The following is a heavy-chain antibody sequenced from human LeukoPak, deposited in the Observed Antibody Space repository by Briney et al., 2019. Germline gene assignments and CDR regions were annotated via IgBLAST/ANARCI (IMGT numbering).Heavy chain of an antibody. V-gene: IGHV3-48*03. Sequence: GGSLRLSCVASGFTFSSYEMNWVRQAPGKGLEWLSYIGSSDSTTHYADSVKGRFTISRDNAKNSLYLQMNSLRAEDTALYYCAKDKGSSWSHALFDYWGQGTLVTVSS. J-gene: IGHJ4*02. CDR2: IGSSDSTT. CDR1: GFTFSSYE. CDR3: AKDKGSSWSHALFDY. D-gene: IGHD6-13*01.